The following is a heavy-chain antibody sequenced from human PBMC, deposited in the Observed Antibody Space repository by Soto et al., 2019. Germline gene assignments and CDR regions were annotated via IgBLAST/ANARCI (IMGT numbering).Heavy chain of an antibody. CDR3: ATLWFGEADY. D-gene: IGHD3-10*01. CDR2: IYYSGST. V-gene: IGHV4-39*01. CDR1: GGSMSTSYY. J-gene: IGHJ4*02. Sequence: QLQLQESGPGLLKPSETLSLTCTVSGGSMSTSYYWGWIRQPPGKGLEWIGSIYYSGSTYYNPSLKSRVTISVDPSKNQFSLKLTSVTAADTSVYYCATLWFGEADYWGQGTLVTVSS.